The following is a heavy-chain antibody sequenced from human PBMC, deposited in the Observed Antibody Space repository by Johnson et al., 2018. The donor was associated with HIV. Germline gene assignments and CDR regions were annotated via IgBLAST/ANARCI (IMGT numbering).Heavy chain of an antibody. J-gene: IGHJ3*02. Sequence: QMQLVESGGGVVQPGRSLRLSCAASGFTFSSYAMHWVRQAPGKGLEWVAVISYDGSNKYYADSVKGRFTISRDNSKNTLYLQMNSLRAEDTAVYYCARGGYGEVFDIWGQGTMVTVSS. CDR1: GFTFSSYA. D-gene: IGHD4-17*01. CDR3: ARGGYGEVFDI. CDR2: ISYDGSNK. V-gene: IGHV3-30*14.